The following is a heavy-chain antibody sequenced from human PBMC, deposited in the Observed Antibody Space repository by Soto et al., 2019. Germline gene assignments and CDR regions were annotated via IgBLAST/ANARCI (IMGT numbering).Heavy chain of an antibody. Sequence: DVQLLESGGTLVQPGGSLRLSCVASGFTFSNYAMSWVRQAPGKGLEWVSAIRETGGSKYYADSVRGRFTISRDNSKNTLYLQMNSLRAEDTAVYYCAKDRGDTVLVAVPFDDWGHGTLVTVSS. D-gene: IGHD5-18*01. V-gene: IGHV3-23*01. J-gene: IGHJ4*01. CDR1: GFTFSNYA. CDR3: AKDRGDTVLVAVPFDD. CDR2: IRETGGSK.